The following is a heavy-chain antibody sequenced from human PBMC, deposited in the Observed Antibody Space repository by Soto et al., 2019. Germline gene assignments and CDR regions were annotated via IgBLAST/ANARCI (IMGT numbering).Heavy chain of an antibody. J-gene: IGHJ4*02. D-gene: IGHD3-10*01. CDR1: GFTFSRYA. V-gene: IGHV3-30*04. Sequence: QVQVVESGGGVVQPGRSLRLSCAASGFTFSRYAIHWVRQAPGKGLEWVAVISRDGSNKYYVDSVKGRFTISRDNSKNTLYLQMKSLRDEDTAVYYCARSRNSAVAVSFDFWGQGTLVTVSS. CDR3: ARSRNSAVAVSFDF. CDR2: ISRDGSNK.